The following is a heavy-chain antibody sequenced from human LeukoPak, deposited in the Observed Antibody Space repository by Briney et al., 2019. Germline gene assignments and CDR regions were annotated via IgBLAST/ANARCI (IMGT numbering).Heavy chain of an antibody. CDR2: IYYSGST. CDR3: ERHYGDYYYYYMDV. Sequence: SETLSLTCTVSGGSISSSSYYWGWIRQPPGKGLEWIGSIYYSGSTYYNPSLKSRVTISVDTSKNQFYLKLSSVTAADTAVYYCERHYGDYYYYYMDVWGKGTTVTISS. J-gene: IGHJ6*03. D-gene: IGHD4-17*01. CDR1: GGSISSSSYY. V-gene: IGHV4-39*01.